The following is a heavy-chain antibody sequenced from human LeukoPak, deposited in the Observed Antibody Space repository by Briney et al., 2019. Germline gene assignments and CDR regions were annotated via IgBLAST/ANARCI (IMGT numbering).Heavy chain of an antibody. Sequence: GGSLRLSCAASGFTFSSYWMHWVRQAPGKGLVWVSRINSDGSSTTYADSVKGRFTISRDNAKNTFYLQMSSLRAEDTAVYYCARARSDSSSCADYWGQGSLVTVSS. CDR1: GFTFSSYW. CDR2: INSDGSST. J-gene: IGHJ4*02. D-gene: IGHD6-13*01. V-gene: IGHV3-74*01. CDR3: ARARSDSSSCADY.